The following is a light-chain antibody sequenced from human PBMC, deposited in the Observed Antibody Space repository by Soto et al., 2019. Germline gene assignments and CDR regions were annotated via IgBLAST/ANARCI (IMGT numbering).Light chain of an antibody. CDR2: GAS. J-gene: IGKJ1*01. CDR3: QHYVTSLTT. Sequence: EIVLTQSPGTLSLSPGERATLSCGASHSVTSTYLAWYQQKPGQAPRLLIFGASIRVKGIPDRFIGSGSGTDFTLTISRLEPEDFAVYYCQHYVTSLTTFGQGTKVEVK. V-gene: IGKV3-20*01. CDR1: HSVTSTY.